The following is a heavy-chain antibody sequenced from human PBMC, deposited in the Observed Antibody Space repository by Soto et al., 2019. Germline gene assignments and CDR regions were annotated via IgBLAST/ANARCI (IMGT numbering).Heavy chain of an antibody. D-gene: IGHD5-18*01. CDR1: GDTLSHYG. V-gene: IGHV1-69*01. J-gene: IGHJ4*02. CDR3: AAGDSSDTGDH. Sequence: QLVQSGAEVKKPGSSVKVSCKASGDTLSHYGVSWVRQVPGKGLEWMGGTTAILGTRDYAQKFQGRMMIASDESTTTSHMELNRLTSDDTAVYYCAAGDSSDTGDHWGQGTMVTVSS. CDR2: TTAILGTR.